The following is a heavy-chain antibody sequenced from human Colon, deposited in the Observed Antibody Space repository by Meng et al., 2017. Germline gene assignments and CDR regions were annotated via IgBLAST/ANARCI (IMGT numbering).Heavy chain of an antibody. D-gene: IGHD1-1*01. J-gene: IGHJ4*02. V-gene: IGHV4-4*02. CDR2: VYHRGDT. CDR3: GRDQGRQLINH. CDR1: GDSISSDIW. Sequence: QVRLQGSGPGLVKPSGPLSLTCAVSGDSISSDIWWSWVRQPPGKGLEWIGEVYHRGDTNYNPSLKSRVVISVDRSKNQFSLNLSSVTAADTAVYYCGRDQGRQLINHWGQGTLVTVSS.